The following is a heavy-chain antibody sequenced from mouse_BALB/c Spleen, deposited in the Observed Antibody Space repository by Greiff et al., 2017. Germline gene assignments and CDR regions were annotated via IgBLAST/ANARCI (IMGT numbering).Heavy chain of an antibody. J-gene: IGHJ3*01. Sequence: EVKLVESGGDLVKPGGSLKLSCAASGFTFSSYGMSWVRQTPDKRLEWVATISSGGSYTYYPDSVKGRFTISRDNAKNTLYLQMSSLKSEDTAMYYCARPRYYDYDGVAYWGQGTLVTVSA. CDR1: GFTFSSYG. CDR2: ISSGGSYT. CDR3: ARPRYYDYDGVAY. V-gene: IGHV5-6*01. D-gene: IGHD2-4*01.